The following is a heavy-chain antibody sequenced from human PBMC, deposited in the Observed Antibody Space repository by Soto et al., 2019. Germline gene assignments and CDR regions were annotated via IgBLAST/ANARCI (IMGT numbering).Heavy chain of an antibody. CDR1: GGSFSGYY. Sequence: QVQLQQWGAGLLKPSETLSLTCAVYGGSFSGYYWSWIRQPPGKGLEWIGEINHSGSTNYNPSLKSRVTISVDTSKNQFSLKLSSVTAADTAVYYCARGADRYFDWSGWFDPWGQGTLVTVSS. D-gene: IGHD3-9*01. CDR3: ARGADRYFDWSGWFDP. CDR2: INHSGST. V-gene: IGHV4-34*01. J-gene: IGHJ5*02.